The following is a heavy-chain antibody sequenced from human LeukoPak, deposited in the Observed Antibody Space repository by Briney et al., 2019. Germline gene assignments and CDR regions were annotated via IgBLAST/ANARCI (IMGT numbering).Heavy chain of an antibody. J-gene: IGHJ2*01. CDR1: GFTFSTYW. V-gene: IGHV3-74*01. Sequence: PGGSLRLSCAASGFTFSTYWMHWVRQTPGKGLVWDSSIRNDGTTTNYADSVKGRFTISRDNAKNTLYLQMNSLRAEDTAVYYCVRLYKIEGADLWGRGTLVTVSS. D-gene: IGHD1-14*01. CDR2: IRNDGTTT. CDR3: VRLYKIEGADL.